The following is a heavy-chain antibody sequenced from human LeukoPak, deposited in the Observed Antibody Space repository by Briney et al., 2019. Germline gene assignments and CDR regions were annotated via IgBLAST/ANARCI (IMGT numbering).Heavy chain of an antibody. V-gene: IGHV4-59*08. CDR3: ARRYIVVVPAAKRWLTANWFDP. Sequence: KPSETLSLTCTVSGGSISSYYWSWIRQPPGKGLEWIGYIYYIGSTNYNPSLKSRVTISVDTSKNQFSLKLSSVTAADTAVYYCARRYIVVVPAAKRWLTANWFDPWGQGTLVTVSS. CDR2: IYYIGST. J-gene: IGHJ5*02. CDR1: GGSISSYY. D-gene: IGHD2-2*01.